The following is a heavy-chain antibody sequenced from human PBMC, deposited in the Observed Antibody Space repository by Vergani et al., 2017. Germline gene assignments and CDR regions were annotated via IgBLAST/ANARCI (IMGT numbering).Heavy chain of an antibody. J-gene: IGHJ6*02. CDR1: GFTFTNFA. V-gene: IGHV3-23*01. D-gene: IGHD1-26*01. CDR3: AKDPYGIVGATKNIYYYYGMDV. CDR2: ISGSGGFT. Sequence: EVQLLESGGNLVQPGGSLSLSCAASGFTFTNFAMTWVRQAPGEGLEWVSGISGSGGFTYYADSVKGRFTISRDNSKNTLYLQMNSLRAENTAVYYCAKDPYGIVGATKNIYYYYGMDVGGQGTTVTVSS.